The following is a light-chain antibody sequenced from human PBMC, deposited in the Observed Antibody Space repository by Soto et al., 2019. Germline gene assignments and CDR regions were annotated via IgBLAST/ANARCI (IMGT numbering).Light chain of an antibody. J-gene: IGKJ1*01. V-gene: IGKV2-24*01. CDR1: QSLVHSDGNTY. CDR2: QIS. Sequence: DIGMTQTPISSPVTLGQPASISCRSSQSLVHSDGNTYFNWLQQRPGQPPRPLIYQISKRFSGVPDRFSGSGAGTDFTLRISRVEAEDVGVYYCLPATPPWTFGQGNQVEIK. CDR3: LPATPPWT.